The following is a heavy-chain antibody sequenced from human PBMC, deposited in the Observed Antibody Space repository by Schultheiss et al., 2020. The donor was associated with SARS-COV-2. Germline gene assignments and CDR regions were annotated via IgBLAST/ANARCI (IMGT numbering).Heavy chain of an antibody. CDR3: AMGYDFWSGYYPPEYFQH. CDR2: INHSGST. V-gene: IGHV4-34*01. CDR1: GGSFSGYY. D-gene: IGHD3-3*01. J-gene: IGHJ1*01. Sequence: SQTLSLTCAVYGGSFSGYYWSWIRQPPGKGLEWIGEINHSGSTNYNPSLKSRVTISVDTSKNQFSLKLSSVTAADTAVYYCAMGYDFWSGYYPPEYFQHWGQGTLVTVS.